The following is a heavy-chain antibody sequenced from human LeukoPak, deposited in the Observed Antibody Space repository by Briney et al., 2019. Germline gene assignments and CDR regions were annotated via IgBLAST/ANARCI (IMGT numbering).Heavy chain of an antibody. J-gene: IGHJ6*02. Sequence: SVKVSCKASGGTFSSYAISWVRQAPGRGLEWMGGIIPIFGTANYAQKFQGRVTITADESTSTAYMELSSLRSEDTAVYYCARDSSIDTGMDVWGQGTTVTVSS. D-gene: IGHD6-19*01. V-gene: IGHV1-69*13. CDR3: ARDSSIDTGMDV. CDR1: GGTFSSYA. CDR2: IIPIFGTA.